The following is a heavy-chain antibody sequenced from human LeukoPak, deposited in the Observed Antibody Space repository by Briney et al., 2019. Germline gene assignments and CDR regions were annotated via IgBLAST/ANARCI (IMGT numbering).Heavy chain of an antibody. CDR1: GGSISSSSYY. V-gene: IGHV4-39*07. J-gene: IGHJ6*03. Sequence: SETLSLTCTVSGGSISSSSYYWGWIRQPPGKGLEWIGSMYYSGSTYYNPSLKSRVTISVDTSKNQFSLKLSSVTAADTAVYYCARGSGYYYYYMDVWGKGTTVTVSS. CDR2: MYYSGST. CDR3: ARGSGYYYYYMDV.